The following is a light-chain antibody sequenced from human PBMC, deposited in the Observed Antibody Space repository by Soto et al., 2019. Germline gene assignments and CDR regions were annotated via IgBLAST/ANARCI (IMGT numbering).Light chain of an antibody. V-gene: IGKV3-20*01. CDR1: QSVSSSY. J-gene: IGKJ1*01. CDR3: QQYGSSPTWT. CDR2: GAS. Sequence: EIVLTQSPGTLSLSPGERATLSCRASQSVSSSYLAWYQQKPDQAPRLLIYGASSRATGIPDRFSGSGSGTDFTLTISRLEPEDFAVYYCQQYGSSPTWTFGQGTKVDI.